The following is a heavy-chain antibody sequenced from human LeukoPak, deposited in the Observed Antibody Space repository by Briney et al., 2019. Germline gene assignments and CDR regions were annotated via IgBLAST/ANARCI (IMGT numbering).Heavy chain of an antibody. CDR1: GYSFTSYW. Sequence: GESLKISCKGSGYSFTSYWIGWVRQMPGKGLEWMWIIYPGESDTSYSPSFQGQVTISADKSISTAYLQWSSLKASDTAMYYCARLYYDFWSADYWGQGTLVTVSS. J-gene: IGHJ4*02. D-gene: IGHD3-3*01. CDR2: IYPGESDT. V-gene: IGHV5-51*01. CDR3: ARLYYDFWSADY.